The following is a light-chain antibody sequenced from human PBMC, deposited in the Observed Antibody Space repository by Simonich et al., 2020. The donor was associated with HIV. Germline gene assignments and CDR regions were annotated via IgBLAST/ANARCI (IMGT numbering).Light chain of an antibody. CDR3: QQYNNWPSPFT. CDR1: QNIARN. J-gene: IGKJ3*01. CDR2: YAS. Sequence: EIVMTQSPATLSVSSGERATLPCRARQNIARNLAWYQQKPGQAPRPLIYYASTRATGVPAMFSGSGFGTDFTLTISSMQSEDFAVYYCQQYNNWPSPFTFGPGTKVDLK. V-gene: IGKV3-15*01.